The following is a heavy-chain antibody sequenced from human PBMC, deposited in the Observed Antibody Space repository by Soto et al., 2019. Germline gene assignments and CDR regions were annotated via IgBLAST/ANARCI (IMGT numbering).Heavy chain of an antibody. D-gene: IGHD2-15*01. CDR3: AADSCSGGSCYGLSYYGMDV. J-gene: IGHJ6*02. V-gene: IGHV1-58*01. Sequence: SVKVSCKASGFTFTSSAVQWVRQARGQRLEWIGWIVVGSGNTNYAQKFQERVTITRDMSTSTAYMELSSLRSEDTAVYYCAADSCSGGSCYGLSYYGMDVWGQGTTVTVSS. CDR1: GFTFTSSA. CDR2: IVVGSGNT.